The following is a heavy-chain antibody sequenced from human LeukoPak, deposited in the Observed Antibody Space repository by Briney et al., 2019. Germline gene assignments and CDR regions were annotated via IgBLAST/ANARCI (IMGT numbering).Heavy chain of an antibody. CDR3: ARIRDGYNDAYDI. D-gene: IGHD5-24*01. V-gene: IGHV1-46*02. CDR1: GGTFNSNV. Sequence: ASVKVSCKASGGTFNSNVISWVRQAPGQGLEWMGLINPSGGNTNYAQNFQGRVTMTRDTSASTVYMELSSLRSEDTAIYYCARIRDGYNDAYDIWGQGTVVTVPS. CDR2: INPSGGNT. J-gene: IGHJ3*02.